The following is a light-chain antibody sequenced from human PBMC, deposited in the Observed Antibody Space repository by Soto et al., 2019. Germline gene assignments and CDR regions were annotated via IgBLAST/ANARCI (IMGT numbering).Light chain of an antibody. CDR3: QQYGSSPFT. CDR1: QSVSSTY. Sequence: EIVLTQSPVTLSLSPGERGTLSCGASQSVSSTYLAWYQHKPGLAPRLLIYDASSRATGTPDRFSGSGSGTDFTLTISRLEPEDVAVYYCQQYGSSPFTFGQGTRLEIK. J-gene: IGKJ5*01. V-gene: IGKV3D-20*01. CDR2: DAS.